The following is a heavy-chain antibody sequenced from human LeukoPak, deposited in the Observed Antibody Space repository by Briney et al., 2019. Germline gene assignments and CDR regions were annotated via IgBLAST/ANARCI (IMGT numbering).Heavy chain of an antibody. V-gene: IGHV3-9*01. CDR2: ISWNSGSI. J-gene: IGHJ4*02. CDR3: AKDSLGGFDY. CDR1: GFTFDDYA. Sequence: GRSLRLSCAASGFTFDDYAMHWVRQAPGKGLEWVSGISWNSGSIGYADSVKGRFTISRDNAKNSLYLQMNSLRAEDTALYYYAKDSLGGFDYWGQGTLVTVSS.